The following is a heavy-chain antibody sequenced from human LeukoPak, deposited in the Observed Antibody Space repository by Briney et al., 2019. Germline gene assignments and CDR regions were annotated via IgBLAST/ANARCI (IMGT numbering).Heavy chain of an antibody. CDR2: INGSGGST. CDR3: AKGGSSGWYGY. J-gene: IGHJ4*02. CDR1: GFTFSSYA. Sequence: GGSLRLSCAASGFTFSSYAMSWVRQAPGKGLEWVSAINGSGGSTYYADSVKGRFTISRDNSKNTLYLQMNSLRAEDTAVYYCAKGGSSGWYGYWGQGTLVTVSS. V-gene: IGHV3-23*01. D-gene: IGHD6-19*01.